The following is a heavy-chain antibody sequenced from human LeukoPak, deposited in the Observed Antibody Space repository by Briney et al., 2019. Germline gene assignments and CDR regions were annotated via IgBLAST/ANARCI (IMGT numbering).Heavy chain of an antibody. D-gene: IGHD3-3*01. J-gene: IGHJ4*02. Sequence: ASVKVSCKASGYTFTSYYMHWVRQAPGQGLEWMGIINPSGGSTSYAQKFQGRVTMTRDTSTSTVYMELSSLRSEDTAVYYCARSYCDFWSGYYNPRQFDYWGQGTLVTVSS. CDR3: ARSYCDFWSGYYNPRQFDY. V-gene: IGHV1-46*01. CDR2: INPSGGST. CDR1: GYTFTSYY.